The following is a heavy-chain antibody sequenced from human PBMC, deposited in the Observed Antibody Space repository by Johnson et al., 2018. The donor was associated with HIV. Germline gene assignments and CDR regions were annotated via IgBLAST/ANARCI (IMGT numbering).Heavy chain of an antibody. CDR3: ARESSPWGGDYAGYGLDI. V-gene: IGHV3-11*04. J-gene: IGHJ3*02. Sequence: VQLVESGGGSVKPGGSLRLSCAASEFTFKDYYMNWIRQAPGKGLEWVSYISSSGTTKYYSDSVKGRFTISRDNAKKSLYLEMRDLRVDDTATYYCARESSPWGGDYAGYGLDIWGQGTRVAVSS. CDR1: EFTFKDYY. D-gene: IGHD4-17*01. CDR2: ISSSGTTK.